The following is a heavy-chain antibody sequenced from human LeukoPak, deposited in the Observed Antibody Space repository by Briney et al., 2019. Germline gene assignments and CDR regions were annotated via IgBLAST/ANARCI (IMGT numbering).Heavy chain of an antibody. Sequence: ASVKVSCKASGYTFTGFYMHWVRQAPGQGPEWMGWINPNSGGTNYVQKFQGRVTMTRDTSISTAYMELSSLRSEDTAVYYCATVYCSSTSCYTWYFQHWGQGTLVTVSS. CDR2: INPNSGGT. V-gene: IGHV1-2*02. D-gene: IGHD2-2*02. CDR1: GYTFTGFY. CDR3: ATVYCSSTSCYTWYFQH. J-gene: IGHJ1*01.